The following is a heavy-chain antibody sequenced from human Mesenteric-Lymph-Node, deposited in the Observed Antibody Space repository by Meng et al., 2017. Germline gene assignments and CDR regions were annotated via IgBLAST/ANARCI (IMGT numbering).Heavy chain of an antibody. J-gene: IGHJ4*02. V-gene: IGHV4-39*07. Sequence: QLQLQESGPGLVKPSETLSRTCTVSGGSISSSSYYWAWFRQPPGEGLEWIGSVVYSGTTYYTSSLKSRVSISVDTSKNQFSLNLSSVTAADTAVYYCARVGQWLPIDYWGQGTLVTVSS. CDR3: ARVGQWLPIDY. CDR1: GGSISSSSYY. CDR2: VVYSGTT. D-gene: IGHD6-19*01.